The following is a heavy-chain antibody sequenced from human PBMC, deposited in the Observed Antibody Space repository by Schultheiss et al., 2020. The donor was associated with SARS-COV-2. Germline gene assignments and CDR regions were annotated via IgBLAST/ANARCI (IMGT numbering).Heavy chain of an antibody. CDR2: IYYSGST. J-gene: IGHJ5*02. D-gene: IGHD1-1*01. CDR3: ARRVNDGRWFDP. CDR1: GVSLSGYY. Sequence: SETLSLTCAVYGVSLSGYYWSWIRQPPGKGLEWIGYIYYSGSTNYNPSLKSRVTISVDTSKNQFSLKLSSVTAADTAVYYCARRVNDGRWFDPWGQGTLVTVSS. V-gene: IGHV4-59*08.